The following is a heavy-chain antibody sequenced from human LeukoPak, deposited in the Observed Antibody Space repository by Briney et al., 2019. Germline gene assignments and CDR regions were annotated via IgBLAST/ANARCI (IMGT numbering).Heavy chain of an antibody. CDR2: IRYDGSNK. D-gene: IGHD3-3*01. V-gene: IGHV3-30*02. Sequence: GGSLRLSCAASGFTFSSYGMHWVRQAPGKGLEWVAFIRYDGSNKYYADSVKGRFTISRDNSKSTLYLQMNSLRAEDTAVYYCAKDESRITIFGVVQDADYWGQGTLVTVSS. J-gene: IGHJ4*02. CDR3: AKDESRITIFGVVQDADY. CDR1: GFTFSSYG.